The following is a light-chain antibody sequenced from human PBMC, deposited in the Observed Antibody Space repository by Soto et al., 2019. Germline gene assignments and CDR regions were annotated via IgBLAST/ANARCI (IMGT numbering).Light chain of an antibody. CDR2: GAS. CDR3: QQYGSSPWT. CDR1: QSVSSSY. J-gene: IGKJ1*01. Sequence: ESVLTQSPGTLSLSPGERATLSCRASQSVSSSYIAWYQQKPGQAPRLLIYGASSRATGIPDRFSGSGSGTDFTLTISRLEPEDFAVYYCQQYGSSPWTFGQGTKVEIK. V-gene: IGKV3-20*01.